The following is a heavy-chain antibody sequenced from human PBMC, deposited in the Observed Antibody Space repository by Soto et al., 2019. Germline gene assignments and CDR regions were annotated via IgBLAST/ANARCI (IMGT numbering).Heavy chain of an antibody. CDR2: IYYSGST. V-gene: IGHV4-31*03. CDR3: ARVDYGGPLRGPIDY. D-gene: IGHD3-16*01. CDR1: GGSITSGGYY. Sequence: QVQLQESGPGLVKPSQTLSLTCTVSGGSITSGGYYWSWIRQHPGKGLEWIGYIYYSGSTYYNPSLKSRVTISVDTSKNQFSLKLSSVTAADTAVYYCARVDYGGPLRGPIDYWGQGTLVTVSS. J-gene: IGHJ4*02.